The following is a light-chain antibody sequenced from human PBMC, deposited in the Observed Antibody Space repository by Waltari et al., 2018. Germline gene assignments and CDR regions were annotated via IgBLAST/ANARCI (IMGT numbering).Light chain of an antibody. CDR1: NIGSKT. J-gene: IGLJ3*02. CDR3: QVWDSSSDHRV. V-gene: IGLV3-21*02. Sequence: SYILTQPPSVSVAPGQTARIPCGGNNIGSKTVHWYQQKQGQAPVLVVSDDSDRPSGIRELCSDSNPGNTATLTISRVEAGDEADYYCQVWDSSSDHRVFGGGTTLTVL. CDR2: DDS.